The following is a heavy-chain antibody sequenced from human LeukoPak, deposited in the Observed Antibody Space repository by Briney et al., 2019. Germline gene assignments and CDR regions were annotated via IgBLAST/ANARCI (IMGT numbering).Heavy chain of an antibody. J-gene: IGHJ4*02. Sequence: ASVKVSCKASGYTFNNYGISWVRQAPGQGLEWMGWVSSYNGDTNYAQKFRGRVTMSTDTSTTTAYMELRSLRSDDTAVYYCARDRGYGIVVVPAATILDYWGQGTLVTVSS. CDR3: ARDRGYGIVVVPAATILDY. CDR1: GYTFNNYG. CDR2: VSSYNGDT. D-gene: IGHD2-2*01. V-gene: IGHV1-18*01.